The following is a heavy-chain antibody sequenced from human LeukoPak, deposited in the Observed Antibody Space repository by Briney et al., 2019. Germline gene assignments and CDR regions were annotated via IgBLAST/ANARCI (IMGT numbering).Heavy chain of an antibody. CDR2: IYYSGST. D-gene: IGHD3-16*02. V-gene: IGHV4-59*08. CDR1: GGSISSYY. Sequence: SETLSLTCTVSGGSISSYYWSWIRQPPGKGLEWIGYIYYSGSTNYNPSLKSRVTISVDTSKNQFSLKLSSATAADTAVYYCARQDYVWGSYRYTGGYYFDYWGQGTLVTVSS. J-gene: IGHJ4*02. CDR3: ARQDYVWGSYRYTGGYYFDY.